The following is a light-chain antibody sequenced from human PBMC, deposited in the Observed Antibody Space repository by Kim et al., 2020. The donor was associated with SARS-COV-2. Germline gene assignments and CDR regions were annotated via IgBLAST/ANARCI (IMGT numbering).Light chain of an antibody. CDR1: NIGSKS. Sequence: PGKTARITCGGNNIGSKSVHWYQQKPGQAPVLVIYYDSDRPSGIPEQFSGSNSGNTATLTISRVEAGDEADYYCQVWDSSSDQHVVFGGGTQLTVL. CDR3: QVWDSSSDQHVV. CDR2: YDS. J-gene: IGLJ2*01. V-gene: IGLV3-21*04.